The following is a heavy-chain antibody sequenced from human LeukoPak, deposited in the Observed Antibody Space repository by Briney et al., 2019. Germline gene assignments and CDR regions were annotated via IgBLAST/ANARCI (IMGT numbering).Heavy chain of an antibody. Sequence: SETXSLTXTVSGXSISSSSYYWGWVRQRPXXXXXGIXSXYYSGRPYYNPSLKRRVTISVDTSKTQFSLKLSSVTAADTAVYYCARTLPDSSGYLSEYYFDHWGQGTLVTVSS. CDR1: GXSISSSSYY. V-gene: IGHV4-39*01. D-gene: IGHD3-22*01. CDR2: XYYSGRP. J-gene: IGHJ4*02. CDR3: ARTLPDSSGYLSEYYFDH.